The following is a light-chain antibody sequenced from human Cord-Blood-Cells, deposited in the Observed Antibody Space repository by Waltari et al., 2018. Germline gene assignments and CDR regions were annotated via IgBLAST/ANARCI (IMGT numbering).Light chain of an antibody. CDR3: QQYNNWTPWT. V-gene: IGKV3-15*01. J-gene: IGKJ1*01. CDR2: GAS. Sequence: EIVMTQSPATLSVSPGERATLSCRASQSVSSNLAWYQQKPGQAARLLIYGASTRATGIPARFSGSGSGTEFTLTISSLQSEDFAVYYCQQYNNWTPWTFGQGTKVEIK. CDR1: QSVSSN.